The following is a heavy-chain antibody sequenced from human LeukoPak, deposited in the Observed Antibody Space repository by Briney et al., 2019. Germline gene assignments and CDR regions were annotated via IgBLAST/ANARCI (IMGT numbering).Heavy chain of an antibody. D-gene: IGHD5-18*01. CDR2: ISSSGSTI. J-gene: IGHJ4*02. Sequence: AGGSLRLSCAASGFTFSDYYMSWIRQAPGKGLEWVSYISSSGSTIYYADSVKGRFTISRDNAKNSLYLQMNSLRAEDTAVYHCARDSYGFFYFDYWGQGTLVTVSS. V-gene: IGHV3-11*04. CDR3: ARDSYGFFYFDY. CDR1: GFTFSDYY.